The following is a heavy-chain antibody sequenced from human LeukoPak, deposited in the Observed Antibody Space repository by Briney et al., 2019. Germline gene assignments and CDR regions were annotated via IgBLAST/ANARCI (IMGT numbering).Heavy chain of an antibody. Sequence: ASVKVSCKASGGTFSNYAISWVRQAPGQGREWMGGIIPIFGTANYAQKFQGRVTITADESTSTAYMELSSLRSEDTAVYYCARGVGYYYIQSDPWGQGTLVTVSS. J-gene: IGHJ5*02. CDR3: ARGVGYYYIQSDP. CDR1: GGTFSNYA. D-gene: IGHD3-10*01. V-gene: IGHV1-69*13. CDR2: IIPIFGTA.